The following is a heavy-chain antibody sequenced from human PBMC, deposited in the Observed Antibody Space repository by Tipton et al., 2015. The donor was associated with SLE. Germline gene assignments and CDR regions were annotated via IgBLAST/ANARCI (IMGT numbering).Heavy chain of an antibody. CDR1: GGSISSYY. Sequence: TLSLTCTVSGGSISSYYWSWIRRPAGKGLEWIGRFYTSGRTNYNPSPKSRVTMSLDTSKNQFSLKLRSVTAADTAVYYCARVKIAVFDVFDIWGQGTMVPASS. CDR2: FYTSGRT. D-gene: IGHD3-22*01. J-gene: IGHJ3*02. CDR3: ARVKIAVFDVFDI. V-gene: IGHV4-4*07.